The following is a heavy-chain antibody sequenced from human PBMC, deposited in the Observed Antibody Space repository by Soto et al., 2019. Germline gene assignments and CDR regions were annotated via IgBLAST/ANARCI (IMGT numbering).Heavy chain of an antibody. Sequence: SVKVSCKASGYTFTSYAMHWVRQAPGQRLEWMGWINAGNGNTKYSQKFQGRVTITRDTSASTAYMELSSLRSEDTAVYYCARGTYYYDSSGYYPVYYFDYWGQGTLVTVSA. CDR2: INAGNGNT. CDR1: GYTFTSYA. CDR3: ARGTYYYDSSGYYPVYYFDY. J-gene: IGHJ4*02. D-gene: IGHD3-22*01. V-gene: IGHV1-3*01.